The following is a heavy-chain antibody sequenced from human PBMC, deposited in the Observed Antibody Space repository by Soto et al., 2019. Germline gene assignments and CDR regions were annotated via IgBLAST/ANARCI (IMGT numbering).Heavy chain of an antibody. CDR3: ARGYGRNFDE. CDR2: IYHSGSI. Sequence: SETLSLTCAVSGGSISSGGYSWSWIRQPPGKGLEGIGYIYHSGSIYYNPSLKSRVTISVDRSKNQFSLKLSSVTAADTAVYYCARGYGRNFDEWGQGTLVTVSS. D-gene: IGHD5-18*01. CDR1: GGSISSGGYS. J-gene: IGHJ4*02. V-gene: IGHV4-30-2*01.